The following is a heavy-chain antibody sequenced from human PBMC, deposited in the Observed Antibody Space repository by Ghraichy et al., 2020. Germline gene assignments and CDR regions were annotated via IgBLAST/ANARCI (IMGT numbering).Heavy chain of an antibody. V-gene: IGHV4-34*01. D-gene: IGHD6-13*01. Sequence: SETLSLTCAVYGGSFSGYYWSWIRQPPGKGLEWIGEINHSGSTNYNPSLKSRVTISLDTSKNQFSLKLTSVTAADTAVYYCARARGYSRSWSKNFDYWGQGTLVTVSS. CDR2: INHSGST. CDR1: GGSFSGYY. CDR3: ARARGYSRSWSKNFDY. J-gene: IGHJ4*02.